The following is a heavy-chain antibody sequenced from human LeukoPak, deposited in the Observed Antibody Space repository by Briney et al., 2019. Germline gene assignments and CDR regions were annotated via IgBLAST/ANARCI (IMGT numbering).Heavy chain of an antibody. D-gene: IGHD3-10*01. Sequence: PGGSLRLSCAVSGITLSNYGMSWVRQAPGKGLEWVAGISGSGGGTHYADSVKGRFTISRDNPKNTLHLQMNSLGAEDTAVYFCAKRGVVIRVILVGFHKEAYYFDSWGQGALVTVSS. CDR3: AKRGVVIRVILVGFHKEAYYFDS. CDR1: GITLSNYG. J-gene: IGHJ4*02. V-gene: IGHV3-23*01. CDR2: ISGSGGGT.